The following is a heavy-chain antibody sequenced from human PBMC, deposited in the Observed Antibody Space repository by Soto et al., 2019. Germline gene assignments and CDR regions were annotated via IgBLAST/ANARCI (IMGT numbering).Heavy chain of an antibody. Sequence: QVQLQESGPGLVKPSETLSLTCTVSGGSISSYYWSWIRQPPGKGLEWIGYIYYSGSTNYNPSLKSRVTISVDTSKNQFSLKLSSVTAADTAVYYCARAPIFDWLSLSTYYYMDVWGKGTTVTVSS. D-gene: IGHD3-9*01. CDR2: IYYSGST. CDR1: GGSISSYY. CDR3: ARAPIFDWLSLSTYYYMDV. V-gene: IGHV4-59*01. J-gene: IGHJ6*03.